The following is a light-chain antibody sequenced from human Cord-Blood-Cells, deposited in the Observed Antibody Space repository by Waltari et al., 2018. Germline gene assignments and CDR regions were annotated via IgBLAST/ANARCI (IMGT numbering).Light chain of an antibody. Sequence: DIQMTQSPSSVSASVGDRVTITFRASQGISSLLAWYQQKPGKAPQLLIYAASSLQSGVPSRFSGSGSGTYFTLTISILQPEDFATYYGQQANSFPLTFGGGTKVEIK. CDR3: QQANSFPLT. CDR2: AAS. J-gene: IGKJ4*01. CDR1: QGISSL. V-gene: IGKV1-12*01.